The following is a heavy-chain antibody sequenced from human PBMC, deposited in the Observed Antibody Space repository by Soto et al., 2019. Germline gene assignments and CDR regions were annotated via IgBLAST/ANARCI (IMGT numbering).Heavy chain of an antibody. D-gene: IGHD3-10*01. Sequence: QVQLVESGGGVVQPGRSLRLSCAASGFTFSSYGMHWVRQAPGKGLEWVAVIWYDGSNKYYGDSVKGRFTISRDNSKNTLYLQMNSLRVEDTAVYYCAGAPPDYYGLGSYEDRPFYWGQGTLVTVSS. CDR2: IWYDGSNK. V-gene: IGHV3-33*01. J-gene: IGHJ4*02. CDR3: AGAPPDYYGLGSYEDRPFY. CDR1: GFTFSSYG.